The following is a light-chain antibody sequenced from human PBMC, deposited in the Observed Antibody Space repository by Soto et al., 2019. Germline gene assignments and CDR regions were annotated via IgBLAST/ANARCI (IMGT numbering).Light chain of an antibody. CDR1: SSNIGANYD. CDR2: ANG. Sequence: QAVVTQPPSVSGAPGQTVTISCTGSSSNIGANYDVHWYQQFPGRAPKLLLYANGNRPSGVPDRFSGPRSGTSASLAITGLQAEDEADYYCQSYDSSLSAVVFGGGTKLTVL. J-gene: IGLJ2*01. CDR3: QSYDSSLSAVV. V-gene: IGLV1-40*01.